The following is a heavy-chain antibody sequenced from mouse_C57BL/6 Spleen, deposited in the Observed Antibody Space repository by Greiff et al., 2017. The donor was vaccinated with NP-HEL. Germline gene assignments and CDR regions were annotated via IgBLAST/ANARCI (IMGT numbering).Heavy chain of an antibody. CDR1: GFTFTDYY. D-gene: IGHD6-5*01. CDR2: IRNKANGYTT. CDR3: ARSSPYDFYAMDY. V-gene: IGHV7-3*01. J-gene: IGHJ4*01. Sequence: EVQVVESGGGLVQPGGSLSLSCAASGFTFTDYYMSWVRQPPGKALEWLGFIRNKANGYTTEYSASVKGRFTISRDNSQSILYLQMNALRAEDSATYYCARSSPYDFYAMDYWGQGTSVTVSS.